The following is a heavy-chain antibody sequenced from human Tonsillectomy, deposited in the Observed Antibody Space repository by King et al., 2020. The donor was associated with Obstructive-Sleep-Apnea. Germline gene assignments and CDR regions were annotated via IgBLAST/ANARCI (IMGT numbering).Heavy chain of an antibody. V-gene: IGHV3-30*18. CDR2: ISYDGSNK. J-gene: IGHJ4*02. CDR1: GFTFSSYG. Sequence: VQLVESGGGVVQPGRSLRLSCAASGFTFSSYGMHWVRQAPGKGLEWVAVISYDGSNKYYADSVKGRFTISRDNSKNTLYLQMNSLRAEDTAVYYCAKFTAMVHYFDYWGQGTLVTVSS. CDR3: AKFTAMVHYFDY. D-gene: IGHD5-18*01.